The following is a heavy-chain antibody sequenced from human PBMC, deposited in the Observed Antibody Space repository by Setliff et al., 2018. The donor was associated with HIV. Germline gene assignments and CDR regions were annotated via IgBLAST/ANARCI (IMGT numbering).Heavy chain of an antibody. Sequence: LRLSCAASGFTFSSYSMNWVRQAPGKGLEWVSSISSSSSYIYYADSVKGRFTISRDNSKNTLFLQLSSLRPDTAVYYCTRGGTYYDYWGQGTLVTVSS. J-gene: IGHJ4*02. CDR2: ISSSSSYI. CDR1: GFTFSSYS. CDR3: TRGGTYYDY. D-gene: IGHD1-26*01. V-gene: IGHV3-21*01.